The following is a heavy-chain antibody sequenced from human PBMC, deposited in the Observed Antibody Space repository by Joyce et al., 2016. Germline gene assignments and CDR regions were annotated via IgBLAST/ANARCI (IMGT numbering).Heavy chain of an antibody. CDR3: ARGHSANYYGSANYGMDV. CDR1: GFTFSDYS. CDR2: ISSSSSTI. V-gene: IGHV3-48*01. Sequence: EVQLVESGGGLVQPGGSLRLSCAASGFTFSDYSMNWARQAPGEGLEWISYISSSSSTIYYAGSVKGLFTISRDNAKSSLDLQMNSLRAEETAVYYCARGHSANYYGSANYGMDVWGQGTTVTVSS. D-gene: IGHD3-10*01. J-gene: IGHJ6*02.